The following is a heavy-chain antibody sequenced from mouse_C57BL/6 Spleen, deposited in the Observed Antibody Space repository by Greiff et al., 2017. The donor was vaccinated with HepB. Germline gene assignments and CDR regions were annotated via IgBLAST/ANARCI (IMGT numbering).Heavy chain of an antibody. Sequence: VKLKGCGAELRTPGASVKLSCKATGSPFTAYWIEWVKQRPGHGLEWIGEILPGSGSTNYHEKFKGKATFTADTSSNTAYMQLSSLTTEDSAIYYCARLRHYGSRGFAYWGQGTLVTVSA. V-gene: IGHV1-9*01. CDR3: ARLRHYGSRGFAY. CDR2: ILPGSGST. J-gene: IGHJ3*01. CDR1: GSPFTAYW. D-gene: IGHD1-1*01.